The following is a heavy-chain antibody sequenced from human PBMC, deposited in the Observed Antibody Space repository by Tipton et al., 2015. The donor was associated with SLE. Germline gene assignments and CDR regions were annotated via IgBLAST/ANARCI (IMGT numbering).Heavy chain of an antibody. CDR1: GGSIRSYY. J-gene: IGHJ4*02. D-gene: IGHD3-22*01. V-gene: IGHV4-59*01. Sequence: GLVKPSETLSLTCSVSGGSIRSYYWSWIRQTPGKGLEWIGYMYYSGITNYNPSLYGRVSISVDTSRNQFSLKMNSVTAADTAMYYCARDYYDSSGYWRLRYYFDYWGQGTLVTVSS. CDR3: ARDYYDSSGYWRLRYYFDY. CDR2: MYYSGIT.